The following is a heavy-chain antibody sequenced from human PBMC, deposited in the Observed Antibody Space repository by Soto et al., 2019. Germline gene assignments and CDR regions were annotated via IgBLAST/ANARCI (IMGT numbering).Heavy chain of an antibody. Sequence: EVQLLESGGGLVQPGGSLRLSCAASGFTFSSYAMSWVRQAPGKGLEWVSAISGSGGSTYYADSVKGRFTISRDNSKNTLYLQMNSLSAEDTAVYYCAKDLRPDYYDSSGYYYVSWGQGTLVTVSS. CDR2: ISGSGGST. D-gene: IGHD3-22*01. J-gene: IGHJ5*02. V-gene: IGHV3-23*01. CDR3: AKDLRPDYYDSSGYYYVS. CDR1: GFTFSSYA.